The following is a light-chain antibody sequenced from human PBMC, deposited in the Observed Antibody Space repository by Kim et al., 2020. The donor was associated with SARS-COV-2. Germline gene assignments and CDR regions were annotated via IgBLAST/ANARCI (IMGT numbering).Light chain of an antibody. CDR2: YDR. CDR3: QVWDSSSDHRV. J-gene: IGLJ3*02. V-gene: IGLV3-21*04. CDR1: NIGSKS. Sequence: AQRKPARIPCGGNNIGSKSVHWYQQKPGQAPVLVIHYDRDRPSGIPERFSGSNSGNTATLTISRVEAGDEADYYCQVWDSSSDHRVFGGGTKLTVL.